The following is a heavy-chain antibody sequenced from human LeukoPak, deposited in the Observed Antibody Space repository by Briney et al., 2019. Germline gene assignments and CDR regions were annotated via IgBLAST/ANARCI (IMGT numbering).Heavy chain of an antibody. CDR3: VRDGEGLAVSVNFWFDP. V-gene: IGHV1-8*01. J-gene: IGHJ5*02. CDR1: GYTFTSYG. Sequence: ASVKVSCKASGYTFTSYGINWVRQATGQGLEWMGWMNPNTGNTGYAQKFQGRVTMTRDTFTSTAYMELRGLTFDDTAVYYCVRDGEGLAVSVNFWFDPWGQGTLVTVSS. D-gene: IGHD3-10*01. CDR2: MNPNTGNT.